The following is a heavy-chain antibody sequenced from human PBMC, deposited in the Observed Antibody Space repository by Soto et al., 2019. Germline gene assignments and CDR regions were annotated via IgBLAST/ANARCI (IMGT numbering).Heavy chain of an antibody. CDR2: INHSGST. CDR3: ARGRGYMIVGATYVDY. CDR1: GGSFSGYY. V-gene: IGHV4-34*01. D-gene: IGHD1-26*01. J-gene: IGHJ4*02. Sequence: SETLSLTCAVYGGSFSGYYWSWIRQPPGKGLEWIGEINHSGSTNYNPSLKSRVTISVDTSKNQFSLKLSSVTAADTAVHYCARGRGYMIVGATYVDYWGQGTLVTVSS.